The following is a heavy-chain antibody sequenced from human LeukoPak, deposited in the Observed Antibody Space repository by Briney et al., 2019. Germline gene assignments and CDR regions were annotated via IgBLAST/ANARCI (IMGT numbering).Heavy chain of an antibody. J-gene: IGHJ6*02. D-gene: IGHD3-22*01. Sequence: ASVKVSCKASGYTFTTYDINWVRQATGQGLEWMGWMDPNSGNTGYAQKSQGRVTMTRNTSIRTAYMELSSLRSEDTAVYYCARTYYYDSADFRILYGMDVWGRGTTVTVSS. V-gene: IGHV1-8*01. CDR2: MDPNSGNT. CDR3: ARTYYYDSADFRILYGMDV. CDR1: GYTFTTYD.